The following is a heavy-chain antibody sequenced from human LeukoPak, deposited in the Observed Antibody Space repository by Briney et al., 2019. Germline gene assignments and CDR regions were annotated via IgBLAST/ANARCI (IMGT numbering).Heavy chain of an antibody. CDR3: ARKLGSSGYDSFDY. CDR2: TYYRSKWYN. Sequence: SQTLSLTCAISGDSVSSNTAAWNWIRQSPSRGLEWLGRTYYRSKWYNDYAVSVESRITTNADTPKNQFSLHLNSVTPEDTAVYYCARKLGSSGYDSFDYWGQGTLVTVSS. D-gene: IGHD5-12*01. V-gene: IGHV6-1*01. CDR1: GDSVSSNTAA. J-gene: IGHJ4*02.